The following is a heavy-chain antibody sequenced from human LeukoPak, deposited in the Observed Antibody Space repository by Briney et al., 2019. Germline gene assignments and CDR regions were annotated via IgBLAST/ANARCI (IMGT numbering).Heavy chain of an antibody. D-gene: IGHD2-15*01. V-gene: IGHV1-2*02. CDR3: ARGSGGRNAWLYHFDF. CDR2: INPNSGTT. J-gene: IGHJ4*02. CDR1: GYTLTDYY. Sequence: ASVTVSCKASGYTLTDYYMHWVRQAPGQGLEWMGWINPNSGTTGYAQKFQGRVTMTRDTSINTGYMELSRLRFDDTAVYYCARGSGGRNAWLYHFDFWGQGTLVTVSS.